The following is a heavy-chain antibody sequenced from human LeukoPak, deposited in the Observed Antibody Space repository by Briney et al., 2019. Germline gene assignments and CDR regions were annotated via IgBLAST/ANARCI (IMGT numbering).Heavy chain of an antibody. Sequence: SETLSLTCTVSGGSVGSAGYYWSWIRQPPGGGLEWIGYIYYIRNTNYNPSLKSRVTMSLDPSKNQFSLKLNSVTAADTAVYYCARWSGYDLDWGQGTLVTVSS. CDR3: ARWSGYDLD. CDR1: GGSVGSAGYY. J-gene: IGHJ4*02. CDR2: IYYIRNT. V-gene: IGHV4-61*08. D-gene: IGHD1-20*01.